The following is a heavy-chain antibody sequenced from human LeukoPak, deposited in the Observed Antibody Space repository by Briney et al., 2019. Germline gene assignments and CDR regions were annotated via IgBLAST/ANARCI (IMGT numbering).Heavy chain of an antibody. J-gene: IGHJ4*02. D-gene: IGHD2-2*01. CDR3: AGAGYCSSTSITTTCFDY. CDR2: IIPIFGTA. CDR1: GGTFSSYA. Sequence: PWASVKVSCKASGGTFSSYAISWVRQAPGQGLEWMGGIIPIFGTANYAQKFQGRVTITADESTSTAYMELSSLRSEDTAVYYCAGAGYCSSTSITTTCFDYWGQGTLVTVSS. V-gene: IGHV1-69*01.